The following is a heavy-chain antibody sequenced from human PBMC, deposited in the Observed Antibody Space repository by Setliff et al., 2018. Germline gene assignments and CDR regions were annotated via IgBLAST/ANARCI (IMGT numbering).Heavy chain of an antibody. J-gene: IGHJ5*02. V-gene: IGHV7-4-1*02. Sequence: GASVKVSCKASGYTFTSYAMNWVRQAPGQGLEWMGWINTNTGNPTYAQGFTGRFVFSLDTSVSTAYLQISSLKAEDTAVYYCASYIAAAGTSYWFDPWGQGTRVTVSS. CDR2: INTNTGNP. CDR3: ASYIAAAGTSYWFDP. D-gene: IGHD6-13*01. CDR1: GYTFTSYA.